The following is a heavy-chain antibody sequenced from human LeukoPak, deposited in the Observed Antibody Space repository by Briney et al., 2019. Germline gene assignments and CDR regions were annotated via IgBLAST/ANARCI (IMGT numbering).Heavy chain of an antibody. CDR1: GGTFSSYA. CDR3: ARTPSSGWYHGEEFDY. Sequence: PVKVSCKASGGTFSSYAISWVRQAPGQGLEWMGRIIPIFGTANYAQKFQGRVTITTDESTSTAYMELSSLRSEDTAVYYCARTPSSGWYHGEEFDYWGQGTLVTVSS. V-gene: IGHV1-69*05. D-gene: IGHD6-19*01. J-gene: IGHJ4*02. CDR2: IIPIFGTA.